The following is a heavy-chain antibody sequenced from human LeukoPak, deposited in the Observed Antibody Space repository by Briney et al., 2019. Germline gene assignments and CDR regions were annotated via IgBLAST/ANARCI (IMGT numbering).Heavy chain of an antibody. J-gene: IGHJ4*02. CDR2: INPSGDAT. V-gene: IGHV1-46*03. D-gene: IGHD1-26*01. CDR3: ARQRGSYSFDY. CDR1: GYTFTNYY. Sequence: ASVKVSCKASGYTFTNYYMHWVRQAPGQGLEWMGIINPSGDATSYAQKFQGRVTMTRDTSTSIVYMELSSLRSEDTAMYFCARQRGSYSFDYWGQGTLVAVSS.